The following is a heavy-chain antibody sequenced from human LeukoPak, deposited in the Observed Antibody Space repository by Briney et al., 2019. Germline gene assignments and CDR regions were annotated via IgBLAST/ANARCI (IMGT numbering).Heavy chain of an antibody. V-gene: IGHV3-64D*09. CDR3: VKDVGGSYAFDY. J-gene: IGHJ4*02. CDR1: GFTFSSYD. D-gene: IGHD1-26*01. Sequence: GGSLRLSCAASGFTFSSYDMNWVRQAPGKGLEYVSGINDNGGRTHYGDSVKGRFSISRDNSKNTLHLQMSTLRAEDTALYYCVKDVGGSYAFDYWGQGILVTVAS. CDR2: INDNGGRT.